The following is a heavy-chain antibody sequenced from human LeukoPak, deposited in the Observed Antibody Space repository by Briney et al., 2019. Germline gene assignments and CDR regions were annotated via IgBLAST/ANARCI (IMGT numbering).Heavy chain of an antibody. J-gene: IGHJ1*01. CDR3: AKADPGATAEYFQH. D-gene: IGHD1-26*01. CDR2: ISGSGGST. CDR1: GFTFSSNA. V-gene: IGHV3-23*01. Sequence: PGRSLRLSCAPSGFTFSSNAMSWVRQAPGKGLEWGSAISGSGGSTYYADSVKGRFTISRDNSKNTLYLQMNSLRAEDTAVYYCAKADPGATAEYFQHWGQGTLVTVSS.